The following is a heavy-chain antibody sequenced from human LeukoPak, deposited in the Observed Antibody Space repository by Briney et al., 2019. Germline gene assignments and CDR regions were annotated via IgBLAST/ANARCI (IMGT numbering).Heavy chain of an antibody. CDR1: GGSISSSSYY. Sequence: SETLSLTCTVSGGSISSSSYYWGWIRQPPGKGLEWIGSIYYSGSTYYNPSLKSRVTISVDTSKNQFSLKLSSVTAADTAVYYCARDGPYGGNSGPDAFDIWGQGTMVTVSS. CDR3: ARDGPYGGNSGPDAFDI. V-gene: IGHV4-39*07. CDR2: IYYSGST. D-gene: IGHD4-23*01. J-gene: IGHJ3*02.